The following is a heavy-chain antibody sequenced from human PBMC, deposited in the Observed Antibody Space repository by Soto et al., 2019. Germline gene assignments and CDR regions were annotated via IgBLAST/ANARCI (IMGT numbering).Heavy chain of an antibody. Sequence: EVQLLESGGDLVQPGGSLRLSCTASGFNFNKYGMSWVRQAPGKGLEWVSGLSGSGNSAYYADSLKGRFIMSRDNSKNTVYLQMSSLRVEDTALYYCAKDLVDADWLLLYSFDNWGPGTLVTVSS. V-gene: IGHV3-23*01. CDR1: GFNFNKYG. CDR3: AKDLVDADWLLLYSFDN. CDR2: LSGSGNSA. D-gene: IGHD3-9*01. J-gene: IGHJ4*02.